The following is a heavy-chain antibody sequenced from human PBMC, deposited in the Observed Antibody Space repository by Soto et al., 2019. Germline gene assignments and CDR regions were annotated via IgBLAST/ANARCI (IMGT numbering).Heavy chain of an antibody. CDR3: AREPPVGDYGDPQGAFAI. CDR1: GYTFTSYG. D-gene: IGHD4-17*01. Sequence: ASVKVSCKASGYTFTSYGISWVRQAPGQGLEWMGWISAYNGNTNYAQKLQGRVTMTTDTSTSTAYMELRSLRSDDTAVYYCAREPPVGDYGDPQGAFAIWGQGTMVTVSS. CDR2: ISAYNGNT. J-gene: IGHJ3*02. V-gene: IGHV1-18*01.